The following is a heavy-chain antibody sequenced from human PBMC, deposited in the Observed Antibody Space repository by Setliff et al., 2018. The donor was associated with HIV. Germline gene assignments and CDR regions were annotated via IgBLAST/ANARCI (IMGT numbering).Heavy chain of an antibody. V-gene: IGHV3-48*03. CDR2: ITGSGSRI. CDR3: ARDEATGGVDY. D-gene: IGHD3-16*01. CDR1: GFTFSNYW. J-gene: IGHJ4*02. Sequence: LRLSCAASGFTFSNYWMDWVRQAPGKGLEWVSYITGSGSRIYYADSVKGRFTISRDNAKNSVYLQMNSLRAEDTAVYYCARDEATGGVDYWGQGTLVTVSS.